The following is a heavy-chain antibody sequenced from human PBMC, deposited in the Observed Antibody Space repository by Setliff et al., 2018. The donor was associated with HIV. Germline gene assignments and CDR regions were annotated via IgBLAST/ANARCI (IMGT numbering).Heavy chain of an antibody. D-gene: IGHD6-25*01. CDR3: ARGAWYTSGWHSSRYMDV. J-gene: IGHJ6*03. Sequence: ASVKVSCKASGYTFTSSDIYWVRQATGQGLEWMGWVNPKSGNTGYAQKFQCRVIMTRDTSISTVYMELRSLRSEDTAVYYCARGAWYTSGWHSSRYMDVWGKGTTVTVSS. CDR2: VNPKSGNT. V-gene: IGHV1-8*02. CDR1: GYTFTSSD.